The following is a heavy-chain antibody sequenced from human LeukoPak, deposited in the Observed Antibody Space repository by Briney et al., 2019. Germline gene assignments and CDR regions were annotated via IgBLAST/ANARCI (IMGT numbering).Heavy chain of an antibody. CDR3: ARDGGLYSSWAY. CDR1: GYTFTSYA. D-gene: IGHD6-6*01. CDR2: INAGNGNT. V-gene: IGHV1-3*03. Sequence: ASVKLSCKASGYTFTSYAMHWVRQAPGQRLEWMGWINAGNGNTKYSQEFQGRVTITRDTSASTAYMELSSLRSEDMAVYYCARDGGLYSSWAYWGQGTLVTVSS. J-gene: IGHJ4*02.